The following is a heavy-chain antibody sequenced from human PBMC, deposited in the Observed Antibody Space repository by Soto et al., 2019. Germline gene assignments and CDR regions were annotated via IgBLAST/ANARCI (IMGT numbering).Heavy chain of an antibody. CDR2: IYYSGSA. Sequence: SETLSLTCTVSGGSISSYYWSWIRQPPGKGLEWIGYIYYSGSANYNPSLKSRVTISVDTSKNQFSLKLSSVTAADTAVYYCARDRKYYGSGSYPRVYYYGMDVWGQGTTVTVPS. V-gene: IGHV4-59*01. CDR1: GGSISSYY. J-gene: IGHJ6*02. D-gene: IGHD3-10*01. CDR3: ARDRKYYGSGSYPRVYYYGMDV.